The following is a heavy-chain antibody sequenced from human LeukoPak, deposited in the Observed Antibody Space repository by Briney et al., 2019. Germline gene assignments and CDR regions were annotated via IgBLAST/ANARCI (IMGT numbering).Heavy chain of an antibody. CDR1: GFTFSSYS. J-gene: IGHJ5*02. CDR2: ISSSSSYI. D-gene: IGHD3-22*01. V-gene: IGHV3-21*01. Sequence: PGGSLRLSCAASGFTFSSYSMNWVRQAPGKGLEWVSSISSSSSYIYYADSVKGRFTISRDNAKNSLYLQMNSLRAEDTAVYCCARSKDSSGSPFDPWGQGTLVTVSS. CDR3: ARSKDSSGSPFDP.